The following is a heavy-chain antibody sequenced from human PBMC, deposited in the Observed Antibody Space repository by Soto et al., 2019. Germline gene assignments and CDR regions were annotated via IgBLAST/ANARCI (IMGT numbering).Heavy chain of an antibody. CDR3: ARAGFSSSWTFDY. V-gene: IGHV3-21*01. CDR1: GFTFSSYS. J-gene: IGHJ4*02. CDR2: ISSSSSYI. Sequence: PGGSLRLSCAASGFTFSSYSMNWVRQAPGKGLEWVSSISSSSSYIYYADSVKGRFTISRDNAKNSLYLQMNSLRAEDTAVYYCARAGFSSSWTFDYWGQGTLVTVSS. D-gene: IGHD6-13*01.